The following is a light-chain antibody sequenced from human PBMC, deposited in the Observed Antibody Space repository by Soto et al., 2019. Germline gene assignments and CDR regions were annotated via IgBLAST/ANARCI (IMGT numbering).Light chain of an antibody. CDR3: HQYGSSPPYS. V-gene: IGKV3-20*01. CDR2: CAS. J-gene: IGKJ2*03. Sequence: EIVLTQSPDTLSLSPGDGATLSCRATENVASSNLAWYQQKAGQPTRLLISCASTRAAGIPDRFSGSGSSSEFTLTISRLEPDDIAVYYCHQYGSSPPYSFGQGNKGEIK. CDR1: ENVASSN.